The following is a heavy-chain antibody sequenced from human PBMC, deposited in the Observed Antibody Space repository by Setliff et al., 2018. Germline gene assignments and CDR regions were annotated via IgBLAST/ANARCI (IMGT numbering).Heavy chain of an antibody. CDR3: TSSIVVVPATRPHMDV. V-gene: IGHV3-7*01. D-gene: IGHD2-2*01. Sequence: GGSLRLSCGVSGITFSSFWMSWVRQAPGKGLELVANIKQDGSEEYYVDSMKGRFTISRDNAKNSLFLDMKSLTVDDTAVYYCTSSIVVVPATRPHMDVWGKGITVTVS. CDR2: IKQDGSEE. CDR1: GITFSSFW. J-gene: IGHJ6*03.